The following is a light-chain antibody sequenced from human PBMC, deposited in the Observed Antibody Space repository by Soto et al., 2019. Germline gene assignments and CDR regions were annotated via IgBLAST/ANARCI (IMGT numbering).Light chain of an antibody. J-gene: IGLJ1*01. V-gene: IGLV1-40*01. CDR3: QSYENSRTGFYV. CDR2: GNT. CDR1: SSDIGAGFD. Sequence: QSVLTQPPSVSGAPGQRVTISCTGSSSDIGAGFDVHWYQHLPGTAPKLLIYGNTNRPSGVPGRFSGSKSGTSASLVIIGLQAEDEADYYCQSYENSRTGFYVFGTGTKVTVL.